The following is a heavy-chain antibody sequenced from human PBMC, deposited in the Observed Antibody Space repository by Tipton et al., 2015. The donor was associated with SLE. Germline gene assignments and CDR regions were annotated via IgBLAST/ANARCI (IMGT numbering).Heavy chain of an antibody. CDR1: GFTFSNYA. Sequence: SLRLSCAASGFTFSNYAIHWVRQAPGKGLEWVAVISYDGSNEIYADSVKGRFTISRDNSKNTLYLQMSSLRAEDTAVYYCAKDRYTNSPAVESFQDWGQGTLVTVSS. D-gene: IGHD6-6*01. CDR2: ISYDGSNE. CDR3: AKDRYTNSPAVESFQD. V-gene: IGHV3-30-3*01. J-gene: IGHJ1*01.